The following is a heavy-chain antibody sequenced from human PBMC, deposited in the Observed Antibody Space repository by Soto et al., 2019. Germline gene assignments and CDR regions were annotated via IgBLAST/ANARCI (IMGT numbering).Heavy chain of an antibody. CDR2: IIPIFGTA. D-gene: IGHD5-12*01. V-gene: IGHV1-69*13. CDR1: GGTFSSYA. CDR3: ARDRENSGFNWFDP. J-gene: IGHJ5*02. Sequence: SVKVSCKASGGTFSSYAISWVRQAPGQGLEWMGGIIPIFGTAYYAQKFQGRVTITADESTSTAYMELSSLRSEDTAVYYCARDRENSGFNWFDPWGQGTPVTVSS.